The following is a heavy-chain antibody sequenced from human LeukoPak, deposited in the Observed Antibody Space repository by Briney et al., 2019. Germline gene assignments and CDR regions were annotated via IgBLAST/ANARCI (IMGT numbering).Heavy chain of an antibody. CDR1: GFTFSTYS. Sequence: PGGSLRLSCAASGFTFSTYSMNWVRQAPGKGLEWVSAISGSGGSTYYADSVKGRFTISRDNSKNTLYLQMNSLRAEDTAVYYCAKALVGGDRYYFDYWGQGTLVTVSS. CDR3: AKALVGGDRYYFDY. V-gene: IGHV3-23*01. D-gene: IGHD2-21*02. CDR2: ISGSGGST. J-gene: IGHJ4*02.